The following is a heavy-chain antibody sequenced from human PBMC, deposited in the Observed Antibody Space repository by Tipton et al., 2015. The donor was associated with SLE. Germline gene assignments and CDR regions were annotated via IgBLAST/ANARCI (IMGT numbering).Heavy chain of an antibody. CDR2: INWNSENI. D-gene: IGHD6-19*01. J-gene: IGHJ5*02. Sequence: SLRLSCAASGFTFDDYAMHWVRQVPGKGLEWVSGINWNSENIGYADSVKGRFIISRDNAKNSLFLQMNSLRPEDTALYYCAKDSGSGWYNWLDPWGQGTLVTVSS. V-gene: IGHV3-9*01. CDR3: AKDSGSGWYNWLDP. CDR1: GFTFDDYA.